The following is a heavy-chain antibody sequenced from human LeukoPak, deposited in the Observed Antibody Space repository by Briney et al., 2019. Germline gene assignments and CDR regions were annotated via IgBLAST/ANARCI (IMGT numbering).Heavy chain of an antibody. CDR1: GYTFTGYY. CDR3: ARVGLVPAALIDDY. Sequence: ASVTVSCKASGYTFTGYYMHWVRQAPGQGLEWMGWINPNSGGTNYAQKFQGRVTMTRDTSISTAYMELSRLRSDDTAVYYCARVGLVPAALIDDYWGQGTLVTVSS. D-gene: IGHD2-2*01. J-gene: IGHJ4*02. CDR2: INPNSGGT. V-gene: IGHV1-2*02.